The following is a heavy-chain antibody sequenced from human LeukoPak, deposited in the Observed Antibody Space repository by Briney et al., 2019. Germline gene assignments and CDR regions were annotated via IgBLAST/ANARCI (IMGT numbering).Heavy chain of an antibody. CDR3: ARVIGWVDY. CDR1: GGPISSGDYY. V-gene: IGHV4-30-4*01. CDR2: IYYSGST. D-gene: IGHD6-19*01. J-gene: IGHJ4*02. Sequence: SETLSLTCTVSGGPISSGDYYWSWIRQPPGKGLEWIGYIYYSGSTYYNPSLKSRVTISVDTSKNQFSLKLSSVTAADTAVYYCARVIGWVDYWGQGALVTVSS.